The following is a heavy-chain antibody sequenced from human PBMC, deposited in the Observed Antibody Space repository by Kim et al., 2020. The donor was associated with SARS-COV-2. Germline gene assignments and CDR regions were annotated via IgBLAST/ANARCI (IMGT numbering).Heavy chain of an antibody. Sequence: GESLKISCKGSGYSFTSYWIGWVRQMPGKGLEWMGIIYPGDSDTRYSPSFQGQVTISADKSISTAYLQWSSLKASDTAMYYCARQGLYSGSPLGAFDIWGQGTMVTVSS. D-gene: IGHD1-26*01. CDR2: IYPGDSDT. CDR1: GYSFTSYW. J-gene: IGHJ3*02. V-gene: IGHV5-51*01. CDR3: ARQGLYSGSPLGAFDI.